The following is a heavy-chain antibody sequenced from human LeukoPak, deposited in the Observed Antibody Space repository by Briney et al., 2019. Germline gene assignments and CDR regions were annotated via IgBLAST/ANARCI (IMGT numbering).Heavy chain of an antibody. Sequence: KPSETLSLTCAVYGGSFSGYYWSWIRQPPGKGLEWIGEINHSGSTNYNPSLKSRVTISVDTSKNQFSLKLSSVTVADTAVYYCSRDAAIYNEYWGQGTLVTVSS. CDR2: INHSGST. V-gene: IGHV4-34*01. CDR1: GGSFSGYY. J-gene: IGHJ4*02. D-gene: IGHD3-10*01. CDR3: SRDAAIYNEY.